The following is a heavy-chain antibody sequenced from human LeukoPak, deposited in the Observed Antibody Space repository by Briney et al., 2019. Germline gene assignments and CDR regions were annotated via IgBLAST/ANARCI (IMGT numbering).Heavy chain of an antibody. V-gene: IGHV4-34*01. CDR1: GGSFSGYY. CDR2: INHSGST. D-gene: IGHD2-2*01. Sequence: SETLSLTCAVYGGSFSGYYWSWIRQPPGKGLEWIGEINHSGSTNYNPSLKSRVTLSVDTSKNQFSLKLSSVTAADTAVYYCARDGIVVVPAARHWGQGTLVTVSS. CDR3: ARDGIVVVPAARH. J-gene: IGHJ4*02.